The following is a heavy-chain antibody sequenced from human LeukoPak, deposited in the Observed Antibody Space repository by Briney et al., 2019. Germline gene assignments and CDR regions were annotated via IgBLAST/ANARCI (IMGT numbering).Heavy chain of an antibody. J-gene: IGHJ4*02. CDR1: GGSISSYY. D-gene: IGHD1-26*01. CDR2: IYYSGST. CDR3: ARCGSYYSGPDY. Sequence: PSETLSLTCTVSGGSISSYYWSWIRQPPGKGLEWIGYIYYSGSTNYNPSLKSRVTISVDTSKNQFSLRLSSVTAADTAVYYCARCGSYYSGPDYWGQGTLVTVSS. V-gene: IGHV4-59*01.